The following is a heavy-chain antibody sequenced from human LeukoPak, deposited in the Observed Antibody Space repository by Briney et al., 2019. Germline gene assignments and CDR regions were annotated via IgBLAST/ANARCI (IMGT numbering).Heavy chain of an antibody. V-gene: IGHV3-33*01. CDR3: ARGGYSGTYYFDY. CDR2: VWYDGSNI. CDR1: GFTFSTYG. D-gene: IGHD1-26*01. Sequence: GGSLRLSCAASGFTFSTYGMHWVRQAPGKGLEWVAVVWYDGSNIQYVDSVKGRFTISRDNSKSTLYLQMNSLTAEDTAVYYCARGGYSGTYYFDYWGQETLVTVSS. J-gene: IGHJ4*02.